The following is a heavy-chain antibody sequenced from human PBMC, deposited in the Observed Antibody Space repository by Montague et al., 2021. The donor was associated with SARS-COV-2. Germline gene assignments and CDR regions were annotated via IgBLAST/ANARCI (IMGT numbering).Heavy chain of an antibody. Sequence: SETLSLTCTVSGGSMNSYYWSWIRQPPGKGLEWIGYIFYSGDTNNNPYLKSRVTISVDTSKNQFSLKLTSVTAADTAVYYCARESGFLDAFDTWGQGTMITVSS. CDR1: GGSMNSYY. D-gene: IGHD1-14*01. CDR3: ARESGFLDAFDT. J-gene: IGHJ3*02. V-gene: IGHV4-59*01. CDR2: IFYSGDT.